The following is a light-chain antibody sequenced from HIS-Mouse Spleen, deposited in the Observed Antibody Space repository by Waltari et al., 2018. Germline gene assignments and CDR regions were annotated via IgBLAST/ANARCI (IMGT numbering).Light chain of an antibody. CDR2: SNN. CDR3: AAWDDSLNGNYV. CDR1: GSNIGSNP. V-gene: IGLV1-44*01. Sequence: QSVLTQPPSASGPPGQRVTISCSGSGSNIGSNPLYWYQQLPGPAPKLLIYSNNHRPSGVPDRFPGSKSGTSASLAISGLQSEDEADYYCAAWDDSLNGNYVFGTGTKVTVL. J-gene: IGLJ1*01.